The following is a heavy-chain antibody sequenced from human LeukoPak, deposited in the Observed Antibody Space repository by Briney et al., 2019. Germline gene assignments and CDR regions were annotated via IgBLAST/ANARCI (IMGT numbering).Heavy chain of an antibody. D-gene: IGHD6-19*01. CDR3: AKDSSGWPEASDY. CDR1: VFTFSSYA. J-gene: IGHJ4*02. CDR2: ISGSGGST. Sequence: GGSLRLSCAASVFTFSSYAMSWVRQAPGKGLEWVSAISGSGGSTYYADSVKGRFTISRDNSKNTLYLQMNSLRAEDTAVYYCAKDSSGWPEASDYWGQGTLVTVSS. V-gene: IGHV3-23*01.